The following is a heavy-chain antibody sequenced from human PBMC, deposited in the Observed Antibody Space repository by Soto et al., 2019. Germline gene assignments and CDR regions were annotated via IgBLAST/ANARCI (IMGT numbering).Heavy chain of an antibody. J-gene: IGHJ4*02. CDR1: GGSFSGYY. V-gene: IGHV4-34*01. CDR2: INHSGST. Sequence: QVQLQQWGAGLLKPSETLSLTCAVYGGSFSGYYWCWIRQPPGKGLELIGEINHSGSTNYNPSLKSRVNISVHTSKNQFSLKLSSVAAADTAVYYWARAPIAARMGGFDYWGQGTLVTVSS. D-gene: IGHD6-6*01. CDR3: ARAPIAARMGGFDY.